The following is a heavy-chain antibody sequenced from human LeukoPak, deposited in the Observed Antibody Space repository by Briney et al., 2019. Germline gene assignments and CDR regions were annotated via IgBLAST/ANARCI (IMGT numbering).Heavy chain of an antibody. D-gene: IGHD6-6*01. CDR2: ISYDGSNK. Sequence: GGSLRLSCAASGFTFSSYAVHWVRQAPGKGLEWVAVISYDGSNKYYADSVKGRFTISRDNSKNTLYLQMNSLRAEDTAVYYCAHIAARSAFDIWGQGTMVTVSS. CDR1: GFTFSSYA. CDR3: AHIAARSAFDI. V-gene: IGHV3-30*04. J-gene: IGHJ3*02.